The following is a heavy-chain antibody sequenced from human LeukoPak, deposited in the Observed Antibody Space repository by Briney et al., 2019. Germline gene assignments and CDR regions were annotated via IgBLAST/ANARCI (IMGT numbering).Heavy chain of an antibody. J-gene: IGHJ4*02. CDR2: IYTSGST. Sequence: SETLSLTCAVYGGSFSGYYWSWIRQPAGKGLEWIGRIYTSGSTNYNPSLKSRVTMSVDTSKNQFSLKLSSVTTADTAVYYCARSLDYYDSSGYYRLGFDYWGQGTLVTVSS. CDR1: GGSFSGYY. D-gene: IGHD3-22*01. V-gene: IGHV4-59*10. CDR3: ARSLDYYDSSGYYRLGFDY.